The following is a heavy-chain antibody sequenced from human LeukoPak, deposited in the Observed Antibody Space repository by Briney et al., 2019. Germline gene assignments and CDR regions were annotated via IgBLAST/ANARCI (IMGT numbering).Heavy chain of an antibody. D-gene: IGHD3-10*01. CDR1: GFIFSSYW. J-gene: IGHJ4*02. Sequence: GGSLTLSCAASGFIFSSYWMHWVRQAPGKGLVWVSRINSVGSSTSYADSVKCPFTISRDNAKHMLYLQMNSLRAEDTAVYYCASSLWFGELPFDYWGQGTLVTVSS. V-gene: IGHV3-74*01. CDR2: INSVGSST. CDR3: ASSLWFGELPFDY.